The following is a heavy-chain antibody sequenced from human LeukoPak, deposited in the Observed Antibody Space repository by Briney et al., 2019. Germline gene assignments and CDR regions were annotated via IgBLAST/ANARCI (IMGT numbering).Heavy chain of an antibody. CDR2: INPSGGST. CDR3: ARDRHYYDSSGYYREYYFDY. Sequence: ASVKVSCKASGYTFTSYYMHWVRQAPGQGLEWMGIINPSGGSTSYAQKFQGRVTMTRDTSTSTVYMELSSLRSEDTAVYYCARDRHYYDSSGYYREYYFDYWGQGTLVTVSS. CDR1: GYTFTSYY. D-gene: IGHD3-22*01. J-gene: IGHJ4*02. V-gene: IGHV1-46*01.